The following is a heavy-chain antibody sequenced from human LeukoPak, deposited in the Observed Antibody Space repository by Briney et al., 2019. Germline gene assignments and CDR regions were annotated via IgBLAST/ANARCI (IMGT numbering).Heavy chain of an antibody. Sequence: AGGSLRLSYAASGFTFSSYSMNWVRQAPGKGLEWVSSISSSSSYIYYADSVKGRFTISRDNSKNTLYLQMNSLRAEDTAVYYCAKDRPPFRYWGQGTLVTVSS. CDR2: ISSSSSYI. V-gene: IGHV3-21*04. J-gene: IGHJ4*02. CDR1: GFTFSSYS. CDR3: AKDRPPFRY.